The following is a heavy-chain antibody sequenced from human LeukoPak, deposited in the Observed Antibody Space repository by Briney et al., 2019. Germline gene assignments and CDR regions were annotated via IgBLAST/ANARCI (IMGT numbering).Heavy chain of an antibody. J-gene: IGHJ6*02. CDR1: GGSISGYY. CDR2: IYYAGFT. D-gene: IGHD2-2*01. CDR3: ARHPPVPVFQNGLDV. V-gene: IGHV4-59*08. Sequence: SETLSLTCTVSGGSISGYYWSWIRQPPGKGLEWIGYIYYAGFTNYNPSLKSRLTISVDTSKNQFSLKLNSVTAADTAVYFCARHPPVPVFQNGLDVWGQGTTVTVSS.